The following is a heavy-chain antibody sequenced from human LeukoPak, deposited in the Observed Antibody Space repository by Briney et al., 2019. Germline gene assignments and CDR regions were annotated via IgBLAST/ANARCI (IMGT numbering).Heavy chain of an antibody. Sequence: SVKVSCKASGGTFSSYAISWVRQAPGQGLEWMGRIIPILGIANYAQKFQGRVTITADKSTSTAYMELSSLGSEDTAVYYCARDQWFDPWGQGTLVTVSS. CDR2: IIPILGIA. V-gene: IGHV1-69*04. CDR3: ARDQWFDP. CDR1: GGTFSSYA. J-gene: IGHJ5*02.